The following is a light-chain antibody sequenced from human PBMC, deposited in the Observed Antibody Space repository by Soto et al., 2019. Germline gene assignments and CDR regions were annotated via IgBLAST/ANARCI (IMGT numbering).Light chain of an antibody. V-gene: IGKV3-20*01. J-gene: IGKJ1*01. CDR1: QSVSNNF. CDR2: GAS. CDR3: QQYGSSPRT. Sequence: EIVLTQSPGTLSLSPGERATLSCRASQSVSNNFLAWYRQKPGQAPRLLIYGASFRDTGIPDRFSGSGSGTEFTLTISRLEPEDFAVYYCQQYGSSPRTFGQGTKVELK.